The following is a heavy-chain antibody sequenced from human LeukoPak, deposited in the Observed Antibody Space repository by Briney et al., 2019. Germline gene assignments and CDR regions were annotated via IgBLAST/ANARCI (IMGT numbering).Heavy chain of an antibody. CDR3: ARGGNSGFSWYQVIDY. Sequence: GGSLRLSCAASGFTFSSYDMHWVRQATGKGLEWVSAIGTAGDTYYPGSVKGRFTISRENAKNSLYLQMNSLRAGETAVYYCARGGNSGFSWYQVIDYWGQGTLVTVSS. CDR2: IGTAGDT. D-gene: IGHD6-13*01. J-gene: IGHJ4*02. V-gene: IGHV3-13*04. CDR1: GFTFSSYD.